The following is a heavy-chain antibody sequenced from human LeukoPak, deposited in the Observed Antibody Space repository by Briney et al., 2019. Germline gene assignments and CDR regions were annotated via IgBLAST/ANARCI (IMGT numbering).Heavy chain of an antibody. D-gene: IGHD5-12*01. Sequence: GSLRLSCAASGFTFSSYAMSWIRQPPGKGLEWIGEINHSGSTNYNPSLKSRVTISVDTSKNQFSLKLSSVTAADTAVYYCAESGYSGYDYVDYWGQGTLVTVSS. CDR2: INHSGST. V-gene: IGHV4-34*08. J-gene: IGHJ4*02. CDR3: AESGYSGYDYVDY. CDR1: GFTFSSYA.